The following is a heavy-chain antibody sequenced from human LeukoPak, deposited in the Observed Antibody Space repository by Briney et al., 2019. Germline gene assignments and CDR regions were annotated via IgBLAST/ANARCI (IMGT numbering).Heavy chain of an antibody. CDR1: GYTFTSYD. Sequence: SVKVPCKASGYTFTSYDIHWVRQATGQGLEWMGGIIPIFGTANYAQKFQGRVTITADESTSTAYMELSSLRSEDTAVYYCARHDYSNYGGYYYYYMDVWGKGTTVTVSS. V-gene: IGHV1-69*13. J-gene: IGHJ6*03. D-gene: IGHD4-11*01. CDR3: ARHDYSNYGGYYYYYMDV. CDR2: IIPIFGTA.